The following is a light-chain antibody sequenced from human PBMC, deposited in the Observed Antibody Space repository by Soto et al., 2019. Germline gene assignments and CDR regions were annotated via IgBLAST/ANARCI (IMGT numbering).Light chain of an antibody. CDR2: GAS. J-gene: IGKJ2*01. Sequence: EIVLTQSPGTLSLSPGERATLSCRASQSVSSSYLAWYQQKPRQAPRLLIYGASSSATGIPDRFSGSGSGTDFPLTISRLEPEDFAVYYCQQYGSSYTFGQGTKLEIK. V-gene: IGKV3-20*01. CDR1: QSVSSSY. CDR3: QQYGSSYT.